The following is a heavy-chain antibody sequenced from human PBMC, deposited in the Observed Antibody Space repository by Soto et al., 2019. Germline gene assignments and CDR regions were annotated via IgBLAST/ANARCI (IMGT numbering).Heavy chain of an antibody. V-gene: IGHV3-21*01. CDR1: GFTFTRYS. Sequence: GGSLRLSCAASGFTFTRYSMNWVRQAPGKGLEWVSSISSTTNYIYYADSMKGRFTVSRDNAKNSVYLETNSLSAEDTAVYYCARESEDLTSNFDYWGQGTLVTVS. CDR2: ISSTTNYI. CDR3: ARESEDLTSNFDY. J-gene: IGHJ4*02.